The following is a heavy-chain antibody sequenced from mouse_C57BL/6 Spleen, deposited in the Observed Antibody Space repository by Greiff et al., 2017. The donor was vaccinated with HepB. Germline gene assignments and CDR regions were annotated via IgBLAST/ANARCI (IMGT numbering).Heavy chain of an antibody. CDR2: ISYDGSN. J-gene: IGHJ4*01. D-gene: IGHD4-1*01. CDR3: ALGDYYAMDY. CDR1: GYSITSGYY. V-gene: IGHV3-6*01. Sequence: EVKLVESGPGLVKPSQSLSLTCSVTGYSITSGYYWNWIRQFPGNKLEWMGYISYDGSNNYNPSLKNRISITRDTSKNQFFLKLNSVTTEDTATYYCALGDYYAMDYWGQGTSVTVSS.